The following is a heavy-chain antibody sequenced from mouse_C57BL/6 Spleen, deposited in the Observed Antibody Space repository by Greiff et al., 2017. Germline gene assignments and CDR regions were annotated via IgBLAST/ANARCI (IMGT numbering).Heavy chain of an antibody. Sequence: EVKLVESVAELVRPGASVKLSCTASGFNIKNTYMHWVKQRPEQGLEWIGRIDPANGNTKYAPTFQGKATITADTSSNTAYLQLSSLTSEDTAIYYCARSVLREAMDYWGQGTSVTVSS. CDR3: ARSVLREAMDY. V-gene: IGHV14-3*01. J-gene: IGHJ4*01. CDR1: GFNIKNTY. CDR2: IDPANGNT. D-gene: IGHD1-1*01.